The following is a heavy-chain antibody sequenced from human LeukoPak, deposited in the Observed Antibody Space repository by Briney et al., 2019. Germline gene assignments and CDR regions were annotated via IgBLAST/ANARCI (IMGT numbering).Heavy chain of an antibody. Sequence: KPSETLSLTCAVSGYSISSGYYWGWIRQPPGKGLEWVGSIYHSGSTYYNPSLKSRVTISVDTSKNQFSLKLSSVTAAGTAVYYCARHNPLTYYDFWSGPINWFDPWGQGTLVTVSS. CDR2: IYHSGST. J-gene: IGHJ5*02. CDR3: ARHNPLTYYDFWSGPINWFDP. D-gene: IGHD3-3*01. CDR1: GYSISSGYY. V-gene: IGHV4-38-2*01.